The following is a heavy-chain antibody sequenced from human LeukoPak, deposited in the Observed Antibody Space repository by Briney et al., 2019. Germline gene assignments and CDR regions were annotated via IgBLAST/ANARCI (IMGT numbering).Heavy chain of an antibody. CDR1: GFIFSNYG. V-gene: IGHV3-23*01. CDR3: AKDLPYYYDSSGSGDAFDI. J-gene: IGHJ3*02. CDR2: ISGSGSST. D-gene: IGHD3-22*01. Sequence: PGGSLRLSCVASGFIFSNYGMNWVRQAPGKGLDWVSSISGSGSSTYYAESVKGRVTTSRDNSQNTLYLQMNSLRAEDTAIYYCAKDLPYYYDSSGSGDAFDIWGRGTMVTVST.